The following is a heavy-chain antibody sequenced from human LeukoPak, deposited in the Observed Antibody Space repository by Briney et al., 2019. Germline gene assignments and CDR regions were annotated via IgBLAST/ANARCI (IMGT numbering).Heavy chain of an antibody. CDR2: IWYDGSNK. V-gene: IGHV3-33*03. CDR3: ARGKDYGDYSFDY. J-gene: IGHJ4*02. CDR1: GFRFGSHA. Sequence: GGSLRLSCAASGFRFGSHAVHWVRQAPGKGLEWLAQIWYDGSNKYYVDSVKGRFTISRDNAKNSLYLQMNSLRAEDTAVYYCARGKDYGDYSFDYWGQGTLVTVSS. D-gene: IGHD4-17*01.